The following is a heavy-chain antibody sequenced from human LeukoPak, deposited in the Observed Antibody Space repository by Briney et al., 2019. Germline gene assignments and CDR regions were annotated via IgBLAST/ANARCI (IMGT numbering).Heavy chain of an antibody. CDR1: GFTFTSYG. CDR2: ISSSGSTI. J-gene: IGHJ5*02. D-gene: IGHD5-12*01. CDR3: ARSTSDYSGYRT. Sequence: PGGSLRLSCEVSGFTFTSYGMNWVRQAPGKGLEWVSYISSSGSTIYYADSVKGRFTISRDNAKNSLYLQMNSLRAEDTAVYYCARSTSDYSGYRTWGQGTLVTVSS. V-gene: IGHV3-48*03.